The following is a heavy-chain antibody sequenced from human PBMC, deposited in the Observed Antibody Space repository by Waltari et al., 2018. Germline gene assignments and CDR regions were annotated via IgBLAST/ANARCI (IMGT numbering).Heavy chain of an antibody. V-gene: IGHV3-23*04. CDR1: GFRFYTYA. J-gene: IGHJ5*02. D-gene: IGHD3-10*01. CDR3: AKADNKWELLWFDS. Sequence: EVQLVQSGGGLVQPGGSLRLSCEASGFRFYTYAMTWVRQAPGKGLEWVSTINPGRANTYYADSVRGRFTISRDNSKNTLYLQLNNLRAEDTATYYCAKADNKWELLWFDSWGQGNLVIVSS. CDR2: INPGRANT.